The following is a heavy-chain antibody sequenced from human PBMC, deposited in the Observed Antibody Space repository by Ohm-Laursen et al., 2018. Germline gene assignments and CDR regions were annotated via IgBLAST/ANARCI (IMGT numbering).Heavy chain of an antibody. CDR1: GFTFSSYA. V-gene: IGHV3-23*01. J-gene: IGHJ6*02. D-gene: IGHD3-9*01. Sequence: SLRLSCSASGFTFSSYAMSWVRQAPGKGLEWVSGFTGTGGSTYYADSVKGRFTISRDNSKNTLYLQMNSLRVEDTAVYYCAKYLKPGYYYAMDVWGQGTTVTASS. CDR3: AKYLKPGYYYAMDV. CDR2: FTGTGGST.